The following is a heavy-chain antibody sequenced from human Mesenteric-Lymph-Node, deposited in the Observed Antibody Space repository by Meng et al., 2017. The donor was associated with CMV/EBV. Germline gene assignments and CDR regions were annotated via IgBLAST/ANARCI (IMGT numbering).Heavy chain of an antibody. V-gene: IGHV3-11*04. CDR2: IRSSGSTE. D-gene: IGHD3-10*01. CDR1: GFTVTNNY. Sequence: GGSLRLSCAASGFTVTNNYMTWVRQAPGKGLEWISYIRSSGSTEFYADSVKGRFNISRDNAKNSLYLQMNSLRAEDTAVYYCARDGGSGSYGDYYYGLDVWGQGTTVTVSS. CDR3: ARDGGSGSYGDYYYGLDV. J-gene: IGHJ6*02.